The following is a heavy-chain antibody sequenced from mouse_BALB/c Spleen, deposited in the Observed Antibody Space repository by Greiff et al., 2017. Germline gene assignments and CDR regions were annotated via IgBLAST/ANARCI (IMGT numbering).Heavy chain of an antibody. D-gene: IGHD2-3*01. Sequence: ESGPGLVKPSQSLSLTCSVTGYSITSGYYWNWIRQFPGNKLEWMGYISYDGSNNYNPSLKNRISITRDTSKNQFFLKLNSVTTEDTATYYCARAPFDGYYDAMDDWGQGTSVTVSS. J-gene: IGHJ4*01. CDR1: GYSITSGYY. V-gene: IGHV3-6*02. CDR2: ISYDGSN. CDR3: ARAPFDGYYDAMDD.